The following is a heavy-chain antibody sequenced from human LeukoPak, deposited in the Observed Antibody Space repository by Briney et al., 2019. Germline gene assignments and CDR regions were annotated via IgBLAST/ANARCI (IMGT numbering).Heavy chain of an antibody. CDR3: ARPYCSSDSCFPGLLDY. CDR1: GFTFRTYS. V-gene: IGHV3-21*01. CDR2: ISSSSNYI. J-gene: IGHJ4*02. D-gene: IGHD2-2*01. Sequence: RAGGSLRLSCAASGFTFRTYSMNWVRQAPGKGLEWVSSISSSSNYIYYGDSVKGRFTISRDNAKNSLYLQMNSLRAEDAAVYYCARPYCSSDSCFPGLLDYWGQGTLVTVSS.